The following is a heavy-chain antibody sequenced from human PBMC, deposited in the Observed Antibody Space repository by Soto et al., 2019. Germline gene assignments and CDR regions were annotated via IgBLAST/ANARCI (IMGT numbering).Heavy chain of an antibody. D-gene: IGHD3-22*01. Sequence: EVQLLESGGGLVQPGGSLRLTCVGSGFTFRNQDMRWVRQAPGKGLEWVSGISGRGGVTYYADSVKGRFTISRDNSKNTLYLQMNNLRANDMAVYYCTKDRQFRSYYESDVHYNAWGQETLVTVSS. CDR1: GFTFRNQD. J-gene: IGHJ5*02. V-gene: IGHV3-23*01. CDR3: TKDRQFRSYYESDVHYNA. CDR2: ISGRGGVT.